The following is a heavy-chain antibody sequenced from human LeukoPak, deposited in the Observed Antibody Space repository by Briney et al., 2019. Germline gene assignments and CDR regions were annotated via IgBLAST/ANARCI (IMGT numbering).Heavy chain of an antibody. CDR3: ARKAQYNGHYPLDY. D-gene: IGHD1-7*01. Sequence: GGSPRLSCAASGFTFTSYSMSWVRQAPGKGLEWVSGTSDSGDYTYYADSVKGRFTISRDSSKNTLFLQTNSLRAEDTALYFCARKAQYNGHYPLDYWGQGTLVTVSS. J-gene: IGHJ4*02. V-gene: IGHV3-23*01. CDR2: TSDSGDYT. CDR1: GFTFTSYS.